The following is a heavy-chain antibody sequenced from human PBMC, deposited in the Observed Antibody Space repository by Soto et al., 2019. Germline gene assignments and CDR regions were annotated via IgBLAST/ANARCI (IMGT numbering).Heavy chain of an antibody. Sequence: SVKVSCKASGGTFSSYAISWVRQAPGQGLEWMGGIIPIFGTANYAQKFQGRVTITADESTSTAYMELSSLRSEDTAVYYCARDYYDSSGYGSYYYYYGMDVWGQGTTVTVSS. D-gene: IGHD3-22*01. CDR2: IIPIFGTA. CDR3: ARDYYDSSGYGSYYYYYGMDV. V-gene: IGHV1-69*13. J-gene: IGHJ6*02. CDR1: GGTFSSYA.